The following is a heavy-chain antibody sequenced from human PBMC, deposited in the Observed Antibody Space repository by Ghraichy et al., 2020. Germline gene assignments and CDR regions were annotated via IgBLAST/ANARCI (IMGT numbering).Heavy chain of an antibody. CDR2: ISGSGGST. CDR3: ASTYYDFWSGYQSYYYGMDV. Sequence: WGSLRLSCAASGFTFSSYAMSWVRQAPGKGLEWVSAISGSGGSTYYADSVKGRFTISRDNSKNTLYLQMNSLRAEDTAVYYCASTYYDFWSGYQSYYYGMDVWGQGTTVTVSS. D-gene: IGHD3-3*01. J-gene: IGHJ6*02. CDR1: GFTFSSYA. V-gene: IGHV3-23*01.